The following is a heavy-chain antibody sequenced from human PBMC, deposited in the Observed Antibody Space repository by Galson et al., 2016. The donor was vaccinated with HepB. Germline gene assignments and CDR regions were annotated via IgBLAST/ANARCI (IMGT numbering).Heavy chain of an antibody. CDR3: ARDRGSWKAFDV. V-gene: IGHV1-3*01. D-gene: IGHD1-1*01. CDR2: INVGNGNT. J-gene: IGHJ3*01. CDR1: ESTFSIYS. Sequence: SVKVSCKAAESTFSIYSVHWVRQAPGQRLEWMGWINVGNGNTKYSQKFQGRVTLSWDASASGGHMELSGLSYEDTAVYFCARDRGSWKAFDVWGQGTMVTVSS.